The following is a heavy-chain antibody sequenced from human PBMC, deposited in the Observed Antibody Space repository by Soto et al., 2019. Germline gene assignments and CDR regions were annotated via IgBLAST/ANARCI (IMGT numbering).Heavy chain of an antibody. CDR2: IYYSGST. Sequence: PSETLSLTCTVSGGSISSYYWSWIRQPPGKGLEWIGYIYYSGSTNYNPSLKSRVTISVDTSKNQFSLKLSSVTAADTAVYYCARHLLLYYYDSSGYYLRDAFDIWGQGTMVTVPS. J-gene: IGHJ3*02. CDR3: ARHLLLYYYDSSGYYLRDAFDI. V-gene: IGHV4-59*08. D-gene: IGHD3-22*01. CDR1: GGSISSYY.